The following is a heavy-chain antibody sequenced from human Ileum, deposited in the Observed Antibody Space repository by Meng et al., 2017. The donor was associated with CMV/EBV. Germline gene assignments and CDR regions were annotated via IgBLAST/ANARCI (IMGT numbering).Heavy chain of an antibody. D-gene: IGHD1-1*01. Sequence: TCSFSGFSLSDTAVGVAWIRQPPGKPLEWLALLYWNDDNHYSPSLKSRLTVSKDTSKNQVVLSMTNVDPLDTGTYYCAHTAGGLSFYWGPGTLVTVSS. J-gene: IGHJ4*02. CDR3: AHTAGGLSFY. CDR2: LYWNDDN. CDR1: GFSLSDTAVG. V-gene: IGHV2-5*01.